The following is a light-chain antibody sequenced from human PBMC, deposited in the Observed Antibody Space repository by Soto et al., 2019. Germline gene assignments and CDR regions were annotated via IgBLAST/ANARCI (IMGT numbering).Light chain of an antibody. CDR1: QSVSVC. V-gene: IGKV1-5*03. Sequence: DVQLTQSPTALSASVGDRVTITCRASQSVSVCLAWYQQKPGKAPKLLICRASTLQTGIPSRFSRSGSGTEFGLNIRSLQPDDFATFYCQQYNSQSLYIFGQGTKLEI. CDR2: RAS. J-gene: IGKJ2*01. CDR3: QQYNSQSLYI.